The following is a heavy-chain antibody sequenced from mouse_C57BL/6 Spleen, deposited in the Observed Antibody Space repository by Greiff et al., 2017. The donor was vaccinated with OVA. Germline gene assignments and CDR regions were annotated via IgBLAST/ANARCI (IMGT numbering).Heavy chain of an antibody. J-gene: IGHJ1*03. CDR3: ARDSGYYPHGYFDV. CDR2: ISDGGSYT. Sequence: EVQVVESGGGLVKPGGSLKLSCAASGFTFSSYAMSWVRQTPEKRLEWVATISDGGSYTYYPDNVKGRFTISRDNAKNNLYLQMSHLKSEDTAMDYCARDSGYYPHGYFDVWGTGTTVTVSS. D-gene: IGHD2-3*01. CDR1: GFTFSSYA. V-gene: IGHV5-4*01.